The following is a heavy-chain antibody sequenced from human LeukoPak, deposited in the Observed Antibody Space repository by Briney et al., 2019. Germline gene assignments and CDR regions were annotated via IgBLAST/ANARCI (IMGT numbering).Heavy chain of an antibody. Sequence: SETLSLTCTVSGGSISSYYWSWIRQPPGKGLEWIGYIYHSGSTYYNPSLKSRVTISVDRSKNQFSLKLSSVTAADTAVYYCARLELRNNWFDPWGQGTLVTVSS. CDR3: ARLELRNNWFDP. V-gene: IGHV4-59*12. CDR2: IYHSGST. D-gene: IGHD1-7*01. J-gene: IGHJ5*02. CDR1: GGSISSYY.